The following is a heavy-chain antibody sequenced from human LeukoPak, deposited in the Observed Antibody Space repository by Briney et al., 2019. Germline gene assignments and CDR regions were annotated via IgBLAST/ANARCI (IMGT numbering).Heavy chain of an antibody. CDR2: ISSSGSTI. J-gene: IGHJ4*02. V-gene: IGHV3-11*01. CDR1: GFTFSDYY. CDR3: AKVGPSTTVTTVVDY. D-gene: IGHD4-4*01. Sequence: PGGSLRLSCAASGFTFSDYYTSWIRQAPGKGLEWVSYISSSGSTIYYADSVKGRFTISRDNSKNTLYLQMNSLRAEDTAVYYCAKVGPSTTVTTVVDYWGQGTLVTVSS.